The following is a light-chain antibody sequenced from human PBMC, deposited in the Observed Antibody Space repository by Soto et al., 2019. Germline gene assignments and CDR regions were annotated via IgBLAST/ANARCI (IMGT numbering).Light chain of an antibody. J-gene: IGKJ2*01. CDR1: QGISTY. CDR2: DVS. V-gene: IGKV1-5*01. CDR3: HQYNYLHT. Sequence: DIHMTQSPAALSASLGDRCTISCRASQGISTYLAWYQQKPGKAPTLLISDVSRLESGVPSRFSGSGSGTEFTLTISGLQPDDFATYYCHQYNYLHTFGQGTKVDIK.